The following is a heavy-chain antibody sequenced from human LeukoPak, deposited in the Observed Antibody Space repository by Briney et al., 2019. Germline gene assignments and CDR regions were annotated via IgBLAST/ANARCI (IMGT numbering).Heavy chain of an antibody. CDR1: GGSISSTTDY. D-gene: IGHD6-19*01. CDR2: IYYGGRT. V-gene: IGHV4-39*01. Sequence: SETLSFTCLVSGGSISSTTDYWAWIRPPPGKGLEWIGSIYYGGRTFDNPSLKSRVTISIDTSKNQFFLNVTSVTAADTAVYYCARQKWLVGYMDVWDKGTTVTVSS. J-gene: IGHJ6*03. CDR3: ARQKWLVGYMDV.